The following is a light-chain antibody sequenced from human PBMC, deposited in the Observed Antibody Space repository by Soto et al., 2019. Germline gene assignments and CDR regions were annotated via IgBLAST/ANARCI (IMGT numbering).Light chain of an antibody. Sequence: DIQLTQSPSFLSASVGDRVTITCRASQGISSYLAGYQQKPGKAPKLLIYGASTLPSGVPSRFSGSGSVTEFTLTISSLQPEDFATYYCQQLYSYPITFGPGTKVEIK. CDR3: QQLYSYPIT. CDR2: GAS. V-gene: IGKV1-9*01. CDR1: QGISSY. J-gene: IGKJ3*01.